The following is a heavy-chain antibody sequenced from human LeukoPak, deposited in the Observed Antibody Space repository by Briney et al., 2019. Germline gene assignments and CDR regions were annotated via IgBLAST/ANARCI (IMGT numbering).Heavy chain of an antibody. V-gene: IGHV1-46*01. CDR3: AREGQQLRHFDY. CDR2: INPRGDAT. CDR1: GNTFIGYW. D-gene: IGHD6-13*01. Sequence: ASVKVSCKASGNTFIGYWIHWVRQAPGQGLEWMGAINPRGDATIGAQKFQGRVTTTRDTSTSTVYIELSSLRSEDTAVYYCAREGQQLRHFDYWGQGTLVTVSS. J-gene: IGHJ4*02.